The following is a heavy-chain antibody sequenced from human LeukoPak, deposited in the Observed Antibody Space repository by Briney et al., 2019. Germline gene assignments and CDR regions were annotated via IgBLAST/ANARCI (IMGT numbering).Heavy chain of an antibody. D-gene: IGHD3-10*01. CDR2: IYSGGST. CDR1: GFTVSSNY. J-gene: IGHJ4*02. CDR3: ASGGIYYYGSGSYYPPDY. Sequence: GGSLRLSCAASGFTVSSNYMSWVRQAPGKGLEWVSVIYSGGSTYYADSVKGRFTISRDNSKNTLYLQMNSLRAEDTAVYYCASGGIYYYGSGSYYPPDYWGQGTLVTVSS. V-gene: IGHV3-66*01.